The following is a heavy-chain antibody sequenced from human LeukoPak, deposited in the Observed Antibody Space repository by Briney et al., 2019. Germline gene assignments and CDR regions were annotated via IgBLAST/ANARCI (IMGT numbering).Heavy chain of an antibody. CDR2: ISGSGVNT. V-gene: IGHV3-23*01. CDR3: AKMKGHPLPKYYMDV. J-gene: IGHJ6*03. Sequence: GGSLRLSCAASGFTFSGFAMSRVRRTPGKGLEWVSGISGSGVNTLYADSVKGRFTISRDNSKNTLYLEMNSLRAEDTAIYYCAKMKGHPLPKYYMDVWGQGTTVTVS. CDR1: GFTFSGFA.